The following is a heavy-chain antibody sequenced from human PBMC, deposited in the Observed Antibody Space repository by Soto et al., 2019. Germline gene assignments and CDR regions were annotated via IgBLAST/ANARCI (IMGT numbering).Heavy chain of an antibody. J-gene: IGHJ4*01. CDR1: GFTLSRGG. D-gene: IGHD2-2*02. CDR3: AREAGCRSTSCYIGY. V-gene: IGHV3-33*07. Sequence: GSLRLSCAGSGFTLSRGGMYLVRQVPGKGLEWVAVIWYDGSNKYYAYSVKGRFTISRDNSKNTLYLQMNILRAEDTAVYYCAREAGCRSTSCYIGYWGHGTLVTVSP. CDR2: IWYDGSNK.